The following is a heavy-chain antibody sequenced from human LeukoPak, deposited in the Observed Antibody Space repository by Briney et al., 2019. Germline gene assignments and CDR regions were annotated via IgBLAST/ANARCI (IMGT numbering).Heavy chain of an antibody. Sequence: GGSLRLSCAASGFTFSSYAMSWVRQAPGKGLEWVSAISGSGGSTYYADSVKGRFTISRDNSKNTLYLQMNSLRAEDTAVYYCAKVGRGGYCSGGSCYSIWFDYWGQGTLVTVSS. CDR1: GFTFSSYA. V-gene: IGHV3-23*01. CDR2: ISGSGGST. J-gene: IGHJ4*02. D-gene: IGHD2-15*01. CDR3: AKVGRGGYCSGGSCYSIWFDY.